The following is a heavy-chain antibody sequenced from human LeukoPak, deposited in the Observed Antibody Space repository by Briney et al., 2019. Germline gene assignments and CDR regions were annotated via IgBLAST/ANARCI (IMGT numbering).Heavy chain of an antibody. CDR1: GFTFSGFS. CDR3: ARAGSHWHYVY. Sequence: GGSLRLSCAASGFTFSGFSMSWVRQSPTKGLEWVANIKQDGSERFYVDSVKGRFTISRDNAKNSLSLQMNNLRVEDTAVYYCARAGSHWHYVYWGQGTVVTVSS. D-gene: IGHD3-10*01. CDR2: IKQDGSER. V-gene: IGHV3-7*01. J-gene: IGHJ4*02.